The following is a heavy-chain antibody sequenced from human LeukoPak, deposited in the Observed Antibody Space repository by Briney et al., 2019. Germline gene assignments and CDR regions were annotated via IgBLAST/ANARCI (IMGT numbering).Heavy chain of an antibody. CDR1: GFSISNYW. CDR2: IKQDGSDK. J-gene: IGHJ4*02. V-gene: IGHV3-7*01. D-gene: IGHD3-22*01. CDR3: ARDPTPFTYYYYSSGYCADY. Sequence: TGGSLRLSCAASGFSISNYWMSWVRQAPGKGLGWVANIKQDGSDKYYVDSVKGRFTISRDNAKNTLYLQMNSLRAEDTAVYYCARDPTPFTYYYYSSGYCADYWGQGTLVTVSS.